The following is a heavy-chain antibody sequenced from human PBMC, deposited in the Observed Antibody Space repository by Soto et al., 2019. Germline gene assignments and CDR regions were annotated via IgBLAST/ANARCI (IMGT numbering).Heavy chain of an antibody. D-gene: IGHD3-3*01. CDR2: ISYDGSNK. V-gene: IGHV3-30*18. CDR1: GFTFSSYG. CDR3: AKDPRIGDFWSGYYGHWFDP. Sequence: PGGSLRLSCAASGFTFSSYGMHWVRQAPGKGLEWVAVISYDGSNKYYADSVKGRFTISRDNSKNTLYLQMNSLRAEDTAVYYCAKDPRIGDFWSGYYGHWFDPWGQGTLVTVS. J-gene: IGHJ5*02.